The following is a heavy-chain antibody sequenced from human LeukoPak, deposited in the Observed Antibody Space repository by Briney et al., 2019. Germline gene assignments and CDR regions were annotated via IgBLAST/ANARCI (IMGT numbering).Heavy chain of an antibody. D-gene: IGHD1-1*01. CDR1: GDSISSGDYY. V-gene: IGHV4-61*02. CDR2: ISSSGST. Sequence: SETLSLTCTVSGDSISSGDYYWSWIRQPAGKGLEWIGRISSSGSTNYNPSLKSRVTMSVDTSKNQFSLKLTSVTAADTAVYFCARGGTWPTRLDYWGQGTLVTVSS. J-gene: IGHJ4*02. CDR3: ARGGTWPTRLDY.